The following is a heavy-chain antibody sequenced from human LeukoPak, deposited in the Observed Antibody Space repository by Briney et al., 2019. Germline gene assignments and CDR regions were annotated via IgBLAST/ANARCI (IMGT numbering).Heavy chain of an antibody. D-gene: IGHD6-13*01. J-gene: IGHJ4*02. CDR2: IYYSGST. V-gene: IGHV4-30-4*01. CDR3: ARSEAAGNREFDY. CDR1: GGSISSGDYY. Sequence: SQTLSLTCTVSGGSISSGDYYWSWIRQPPGKGLEWIGYIYYSGSTYYNPSLKSRVTISVDTSKNQFSLKLSSVTAADTAVYYCARSEAAGNREFDYWGQGTLVTVSS.